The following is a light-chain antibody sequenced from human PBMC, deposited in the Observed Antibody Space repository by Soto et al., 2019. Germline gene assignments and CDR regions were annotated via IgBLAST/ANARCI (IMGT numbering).Light chain of an antibody. CDR2: ENN. Sequence: QSVLTQPPSVSAAPGQKVTISCSGSSSNIGNNYVSWYQQFPGTAPKLLIYENNKRPSGIPDRFSGSKSGTSATLGITGLQTGDEADYYCGTWDSGLSARVFGGGTKLTVL. V-gene: IGLV1-51*02. CDR3: GTWDSGLSARV. J-gene: IGLJ3*02. CDR1: SSNIGNNY.